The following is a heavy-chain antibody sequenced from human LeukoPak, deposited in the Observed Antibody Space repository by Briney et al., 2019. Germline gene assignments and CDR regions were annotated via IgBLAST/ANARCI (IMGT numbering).Heavy chain of an antibody. Sequence: GGSLRLSCAASGFTFSSIAITWVRQAPGKGLEWVSTIRSNGDTAYNADSVGGRFAISRDNSKNGLFLQMNSLRVEDTARYYCVKGQELDDGVFDSWGQGTLVTVSS. CDR3: VKGQELDDGVFDS. J-gene: IGHJ4*02. D-gene: IGHD1-1*01. V-gene: IGHV3-23*01. CDR1: GFTFSSIA. CDR2: IRSNGDTA.